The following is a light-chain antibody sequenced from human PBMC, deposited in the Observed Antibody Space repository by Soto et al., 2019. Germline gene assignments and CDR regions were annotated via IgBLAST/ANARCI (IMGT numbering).Light chain of an antibody. CDR3: QQYGSAPWT. CDR2: AAA. J-gene: IGKJ1*01. CDR1: LSVASNY. V-gene: IGKV3-20*01. Sequence: EIVLTQSPGTLPLSPGERATLSCRASLSVASNYVAWYQQKPGQAPRLLIYAAAGRATGIPDRFSGSGSGTDFTPTFSRLEPEDVAVYYCQQYGSAPWTFGQGTKVELK.